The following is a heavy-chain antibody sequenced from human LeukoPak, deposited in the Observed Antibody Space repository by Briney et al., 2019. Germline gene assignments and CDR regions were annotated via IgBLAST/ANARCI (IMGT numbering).Heavy chain of an antibody. CDR2: ISSGGDYT. D-gene: IGHD3-10*01. Sequence: GGSLRLSCAASEFTFSSCGMSWVRQAPGKGLEWVSSISSGGDYTYYADSVKDRFTISRDNSKNTLYLQMNSLRAEDTAVYYCAKIGVIGLRYFDLWGRGTLATVSS. CDR1: EFTFSSCG. CDR3: AKIGVIGLRYFDL. J-gene: IGHJ2*01. V-gene: IGHV3-23*01.